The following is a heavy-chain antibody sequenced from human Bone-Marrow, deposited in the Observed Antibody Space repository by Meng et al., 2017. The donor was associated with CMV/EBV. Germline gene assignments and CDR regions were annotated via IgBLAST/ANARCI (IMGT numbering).Heavy chain of an antibody. D-gene: IGHD6-19*01. Sequence: GGSLRLSCAASGVTFRKYTMNWFRRAPGKGLEWVSSISNNGGSIQYSDSVRGRFTISRDNAKNSVYLLMSGLRAEDTAFYCCARDARSSGGDYWGQGALVTVSS. CDR1: GVTFRKYT. CDR2: ISNNGGSI. V-gene: IGHV3-21*01. CDR3: ARDARSSGGDY. J-gene: IGHJ4*02.